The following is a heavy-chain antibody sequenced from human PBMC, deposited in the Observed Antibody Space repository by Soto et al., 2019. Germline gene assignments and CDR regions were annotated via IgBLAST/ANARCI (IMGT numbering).Heavy chain of an antibody. V-gene: IGHV5-51*01. CDR3: ARPSMTTVNTGAFDI. Sequence: GESLKISCKGSGYSFTSYWIGWVRQMPGKGLEWMGIIYPGDSDTRYSPSFQGQVTISADKSISTAYLQWSSLKASDTAMYYCARPSMTTVNTGAFDIWGQGAMVTVSS. J-gene: IGHJ3*02. D-gene: IGHD4-17*01. CDR2: IYPGDSDT. CDR1: GYSFTSYW.